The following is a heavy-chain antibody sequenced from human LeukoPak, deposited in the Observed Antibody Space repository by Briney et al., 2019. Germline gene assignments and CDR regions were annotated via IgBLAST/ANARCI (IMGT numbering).Heavy chain of an antibody. CDR3: AKGYCSSTRCFSDY. J-gene: IGHJ4*01. V-gene: IGHV3-9*01. CDR2: ISWNSGSI. Sequence: GRSLRLSCAASGFTFDDYAMHWVRQAPGKGLEWVSGISWNSGSIGYADSVKGRFTISRDNAKNSLYLQMNILRPEDTALYYCAKGYCSSTRCFSDYWGHGTLVIVS. D-gene: IGHD2-2*01. CDR1: GFTFDDYA.